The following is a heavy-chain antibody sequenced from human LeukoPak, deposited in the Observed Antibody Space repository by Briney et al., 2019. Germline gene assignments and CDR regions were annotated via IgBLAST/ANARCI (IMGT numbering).Heavy chain of an antibody. CDR3: ARGLPGYCSGDSCYCYFDS. Sequence: ASVKVSCKVSGYTLTELSMHWVRQAPGKGLEWMGGFDPEDGETIYAQKLQGRVTMTTDTSTSTAYMELRSLRSDDTAVYYCARGLPGYCSGDSCYCYFDSWGQGTLVTVSS. J-gene: IGHJ4*02. D-gene: IGHD2-15*01. V-gene: IGHV1-24*01. CDR1: GYTLTELS. CDR2: FDPEDGET.